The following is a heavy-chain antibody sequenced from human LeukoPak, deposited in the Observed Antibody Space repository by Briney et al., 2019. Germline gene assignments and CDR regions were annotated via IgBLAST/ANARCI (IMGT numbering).Heavy chain of an antibody. CDR1: GGSITTYY. D-gene: IGHD1-14*01. J-gene: IGHJ4*02. Sequence: PSETLSLTCTVSGGSITTYYWSWIRQPPGKGLEWIGFIYNSGSTKYNPSLGSRGTISEDTAKNQFSLKLTSVTAADTAIYYCLRGGSVNPALIDYWGQGTLVTVSS. CDR3: LRGGSVNPALIDY. CDR2: IYNSGST. V-gene: IGHV4-59*01.